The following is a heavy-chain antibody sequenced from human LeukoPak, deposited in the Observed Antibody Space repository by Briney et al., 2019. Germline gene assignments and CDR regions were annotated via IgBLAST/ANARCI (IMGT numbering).Heavy chain of an antibody. CDR3: AREPPYYYDSSGPLDV. Sequence: GGSLRLSCAASKFRFSRYWMSWVRQAPGKGLEWVANINEDGSENYYVDSVKGRFTISRDNAKNSLYLQMNSLRAEDTAVYYCAREPPYYYDSSGPLDVWGKGTTVTVSS. CDR2: INEDGSEN. D-gene: IGHD3-22*01. J-gene: IGHJ6*04. CDR1: KFRFSRYW. V-gene: IGHV3-7*01.